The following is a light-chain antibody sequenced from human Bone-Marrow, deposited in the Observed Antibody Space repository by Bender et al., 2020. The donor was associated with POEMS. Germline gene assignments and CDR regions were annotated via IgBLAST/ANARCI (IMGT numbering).Light chain of an antibody. CDR2: KDT. CDR1: ALPKQY. CDR3: QPADSSGPYYV. V-gene: IGLV3-25*03. Sequence: SYEVTQPPSVSVAPGRTARITCSGDALPKQYAFWYQQKPGQAPVLVIYKDTERPSGIPERLSGPSSGTTVTLTISGVQAEDEADYYCQPADSSGPYYVFGTGTKVPAL. J-gene: IGLJ1*01.